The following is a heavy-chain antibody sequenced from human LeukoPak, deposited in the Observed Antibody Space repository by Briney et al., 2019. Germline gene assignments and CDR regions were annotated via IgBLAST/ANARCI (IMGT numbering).Heavy chain of an antibody. J-gene: IGHJ4*02. V-gene: IGHV3-53*01. D-gene: IGHD2-8*01. CDR3: AKGHCTNGICWLD. CDR2: IYSAGST. Sequence: PGGSLRLSCAASGFTVSSTYMSWVRQAPGKGLEWVSIIYSAGSTYYADSVKGRFTISSDHSKNTLYLQMNSLRAEDTAVDYCAKGHCTNGICWLDWGQGTLVTVPS. CDR1: GFTVSSTY.